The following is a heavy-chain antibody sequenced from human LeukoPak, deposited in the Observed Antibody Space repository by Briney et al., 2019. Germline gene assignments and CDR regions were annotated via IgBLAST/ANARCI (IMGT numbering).Heavy chain of an antibody. J-gene: IGHJ4*02. CDR3: AKGPHGDYDY. Sequence: GGSLRLSCAASGFTFSRYDMSWGRQAPGKGLEWVSFIRSDGGSTLYADSVKGRFTISRDNSKNTLYLQMNSLRAEDTAVYYCAKGPHGDYDYWGQGTLVTVSS. CDR2: IRSDGGST. CDR1: GFTFSRYD. V-gene: IGHV3-23*01. D-gene: IGHD4-17*01.